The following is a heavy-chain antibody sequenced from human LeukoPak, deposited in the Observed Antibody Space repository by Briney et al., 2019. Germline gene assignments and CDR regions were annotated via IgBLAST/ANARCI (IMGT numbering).Heavy chain of an antibody. CDR1: GFTFSNYA. D-gene: IGHD4-17*01. CDR3: AKTLYGDSDHDAFDI. J-gene: IGHJ3*02. CDR2: ISGSGGTT. Sequence: PGGSLRLSCAASGFTFSNYAMSWVRQAPGKGLEWVSSISGSGGTTYYADSVKGRFTISRDNSKNTLSLQMNSLRAEDTAVYYCAKTLYGDSDHDAFDIWGQGTMVTVSS. V-gene: IGHV3-23*01.